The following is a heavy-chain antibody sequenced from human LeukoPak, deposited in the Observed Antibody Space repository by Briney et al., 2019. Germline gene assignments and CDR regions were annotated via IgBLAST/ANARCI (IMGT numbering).Heavy chain of an antibody. V-gene: IGHV3-30*02. CDR3: ARPVWGSYRPFDY. CDR2: IWYDGSKK. J-gene: IGHJ4*02. CDR1: GFTFSSYG. Sequence: GGSLRLSCAASGFTFSSYGMHWVRQAPGKGLEWVAFIWYDGSKKYYGDSVKGRFTISRDNSKNTLYVQMNSLRADDTAVYYCARPVWGSYRPFDYWGQGTLVTVSS. D-gene: IGHD3-16*02.